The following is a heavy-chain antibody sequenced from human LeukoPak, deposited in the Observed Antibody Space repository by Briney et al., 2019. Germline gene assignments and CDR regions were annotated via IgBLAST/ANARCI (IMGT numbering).Heavy chain of an antibody. CDR2: ISGTGSNT. CDR3: AKLTTS. V-gene: IGHV3-23*01. D-gene: IGHD4-11*01. CDR1: GITFKNYA. J-gene: IGHJ4*02. Sequence: PGGSLRLSCAASGITFKNYAMSWVRQAPGKGLEWVSGISGTGSNTYYADSVKGRFTIFRDNSNNTLYLQMNSLRAEDTAVYYCAKLTTSWGQGTLVTVSS.